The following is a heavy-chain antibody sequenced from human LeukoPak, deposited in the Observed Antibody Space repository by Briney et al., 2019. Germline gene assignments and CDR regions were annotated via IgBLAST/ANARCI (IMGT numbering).Heavy chain of an antibody. CDR2: IYYTGST. Sequence: SETLSLTCTVSGGSISSYYWSWIRQPPGKGLEWIGYIYYTGSTNYNPSLTSRVTISVDTSKNQFSLKLTSVTAADTAVYYCARGPHWVTGDYDAFDIWGQGTMVTVSS. D-gene: IGHD4-17*01. J-gene: IGHJ3*02. CDR1: GGSISSYY. CDR3: ARGPHWVTGDYDAFDI. V-gene: IGHV4-59*01.